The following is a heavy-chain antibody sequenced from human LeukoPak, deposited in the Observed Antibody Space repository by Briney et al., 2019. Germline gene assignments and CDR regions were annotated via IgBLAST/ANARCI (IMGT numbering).Heavy chain of an antibody. CDR2: IYSGGST. V-gene: IGHV3-53*01. CDR1: GFTVSSNY. D-gene: IGHD5-18*01. J-gene: IGHJ4*02. CDR3: ARGASTERGHSYGLDY. Sequence: GGSLRLSCAASGFTVSSNYMSWVRQAPGKGLEWVSIIYSGGSTFYADSVKGRFTISRDNSKNTLYLQMNSLRAEDTAVYYCARGASTERGHSYGLDYWGQGTLVTVSS.